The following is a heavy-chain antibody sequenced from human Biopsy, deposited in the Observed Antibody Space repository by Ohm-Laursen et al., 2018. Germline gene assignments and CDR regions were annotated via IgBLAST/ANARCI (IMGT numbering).Heavy chain of an antibody. J-gene: IGHJ3*01. CDR2: INKDGSVT. D-gene: IGHD2-8*01. Sequence: GSLRLSCAASGFTFSQYRMTWVRQSPGKGLEWVANINKDGSVTNYLDSVKGRFAVSRDNAKNSAYLQMNSLRTEDTAIYYCARDSGGGDSINGWYDALDLWGRGTTVTVSS. V-gene: IGHV3-7*01. CDR1: GFTFSQYR. CDR3: ARDSGGGDSINGWYDALDL.